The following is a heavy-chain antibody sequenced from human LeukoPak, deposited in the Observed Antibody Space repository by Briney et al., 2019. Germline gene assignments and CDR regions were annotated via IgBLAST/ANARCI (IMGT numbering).Heavy chain of an antibody. Sequence: GGSLRLSCAASGFTFSDYWMSWVRQAPGKGLEWLANMKQDGSEEYYVNSVKGRFTISRDNAKNSLYLQMNSLRAEDTAVYYCARVRDRGSGYVYFDYWGQGTLVTVSS. CDR1: GFTFSDYW. D-gene: IGHD5-12*01. V-gene: IGHV3-7*01. CDR2: MKQDGSEE. CDR3: ARVRDRGSGYVYFDY. J-gene: IGHJ4*02.